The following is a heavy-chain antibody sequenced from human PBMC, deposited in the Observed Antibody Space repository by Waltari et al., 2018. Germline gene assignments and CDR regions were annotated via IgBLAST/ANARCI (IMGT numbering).Heavy chain of an antibody. CDR1: GFTFSSYA. Sequence: EVQLLESGGGLVQPGGSLRLSCAASGFTFSSYAMSWVRQVPGKGLEWVSAISGSGCSTYYADSVKGRFTISRDNSKNTLYLQMNSLRAEDTAVYYCAKDLDYDFPEYYFDYWGQGTLVTVSS. CDR2: ISGSGCST. J-gene: IGHJ4*02. CDR3: AKDLDYDFPEYYFDY. V-gene: IGHV3-23*01. D-gene: IGHD3-3*01.